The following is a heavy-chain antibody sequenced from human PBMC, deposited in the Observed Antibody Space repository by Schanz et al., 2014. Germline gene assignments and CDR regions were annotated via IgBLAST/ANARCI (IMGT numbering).Heavy chain of an antibody. CDR2: IQYNGNNK. J-gene: IGHJ6*02. CDR1: GFTFSSYG. V-gene: IGHV3-30*02. Sequence: QVQLVESGGGVVQPGGSLRLSCAASGFTFSSYGMHWVRQAPGKGLEWVAFIQYNGNNKYTADSVRGRFTISRDNSKNTLYLQMNSLRAEDTAVYYCAKGKFGESYPLNHYYGMDVWGQGTTVTVSS. CDR3: AKGKFGESYPLNHYYGMDV. D-gene: IGHD3-10*01.